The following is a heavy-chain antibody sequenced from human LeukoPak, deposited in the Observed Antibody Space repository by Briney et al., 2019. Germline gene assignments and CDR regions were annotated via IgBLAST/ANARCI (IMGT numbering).Heavy chain of an antibody. V-gene: IGHV4-61*02. CDR3: ARVQYDFWSGYPLGWFDP. CDR1: GGSISSGSYY. Sequence: NPSQTLSLTCTVSGGSISSGSYYWSWIRQPAGKGLEWIGRIYTSGSTNYNPSPKSRVTISVDTSKNQFSLKLSSVTAADTAVYYCARVQYDFWSGYPLGWFDPWGQGTLVTVSS. D-gene: IGHD3-3*01. J-gene: IGHJ5*02. CDR2: IYTSGST.